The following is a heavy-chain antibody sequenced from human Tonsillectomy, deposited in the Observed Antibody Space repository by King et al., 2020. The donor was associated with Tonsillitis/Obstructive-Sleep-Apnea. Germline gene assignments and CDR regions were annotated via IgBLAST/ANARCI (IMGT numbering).Heavy chain of an antibody. J-gene: IGHJ5*02. D-gene: IGHD6-13*01. V-gene: IGHV3-33*01. CDR3: ARXSRXXAYSXSWLYDP. CDR1: GFTFSSYG. CDR2: IWYDGSNK. Sequence: VQLVESGGGVVQPGRSLRLSCAASGFTFSSYGMHWVRQAPGKGLEWVAVIWYDGSNKYYADSVKGRFTISRDNSKNTLYLQMNSLRAEDTAVYCCARXSRXXAYSXSWLYDPWXQGXLVTVSS.